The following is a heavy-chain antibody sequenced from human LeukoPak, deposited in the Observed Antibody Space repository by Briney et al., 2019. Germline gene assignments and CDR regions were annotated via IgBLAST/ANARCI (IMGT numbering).Heavy chain of an antibody. D-gene: IGHD5-24*01. V-gene: IGHV1-2*02. J-gene: IGHJ4*02. CDR1: RYTLTGYY. CDR3: AREKEMATTHFFDY. CDR2: INPNGGGT. Sequence: ASVKVSFKASRYTLTGYYMHWVRQAPGQGGEWMGWINPNGGGTNYAQKFQGRVTMTRDTSISTAYMELSRLRSDDTAVYYRAREKEMATTHFFDYWGQGTLVTVSS.